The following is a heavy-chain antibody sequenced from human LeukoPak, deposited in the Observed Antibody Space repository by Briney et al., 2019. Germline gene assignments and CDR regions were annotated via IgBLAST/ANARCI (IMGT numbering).Heavy chain of an antibody. V-gene: IGHV4-4*02. J-gene: IGHJ3*02. CDR2: IYHSGST. CDR3: ARETGILTGLDAFDI. CDR1: GGXISSSNC. Sequence: SETLSLTCAVSGGXISSSNCWSWVRQPPGKGLEWIGEIYHSGSTNYNPSLKSRVTISVDKSKNQFSLKLSSVTAADTAVYYCARETGILTGLDAFDIWGQGTMVTVSS. D-gene: IGHD3-9*01.